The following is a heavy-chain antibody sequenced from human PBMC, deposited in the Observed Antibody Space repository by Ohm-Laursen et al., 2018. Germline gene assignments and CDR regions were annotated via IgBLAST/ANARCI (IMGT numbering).Heavy chain of an antibody. CDR1: GFTVSSNY. CDR3: ARDLRTPYDFYGMDV. Sequence: SLRLSCSASGFTVSSNYMSWVRQAPGKGLEWVSVIYSGGSTYYADSVKGRFTISRDNSKNTLYLQMNSLRAEDTAVYYCARDLRTPYDFYGMDVWGQGNTVTVSS. J-gene: IGHJ6*02. D-gene: IGHD3-3*01. V-gene: IGHV3-66*01. CDR2: IYSGGST.